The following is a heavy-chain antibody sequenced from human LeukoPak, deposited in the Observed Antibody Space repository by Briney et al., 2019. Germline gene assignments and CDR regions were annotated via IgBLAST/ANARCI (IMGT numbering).Heavy chain of an antibody. V-gene: IGHV4-39*01. CDR1: GGSIRGSNYY. J-gene: IGHJ3*02. CDR2: IHYRGST. CDR3: ATTTVTTSHAFDI. Sequence: SETLSLTCTVSGGSIRGSNYYWGWIRQPPGKGLEWIGSIHYRGSTYYNPSLKSRVTISVDTSKNQFSLKLSSVTAADTAVYYCATTTVTTSHAFDIWGQGRM. D-gene: IGHD4-17*01.